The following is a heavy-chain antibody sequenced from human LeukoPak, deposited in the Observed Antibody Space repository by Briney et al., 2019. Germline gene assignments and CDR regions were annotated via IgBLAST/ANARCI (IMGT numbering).Heavy chain of an antibody. V-gene: IGHV1-46*01. CDR3: ARDLPTGYASMAY. J-gene: IGHJ4*02. D-gene: IGHD3-16*01. CDR2: INCGAGYN. CDR1: GYTFTEYY. Sequence: ASVKVSCKASGYTFTEYYMHWVRQAPGQGLEWMGVINCGAGYNGYSQKFQGRFTMTRDTPTTTVYMELSSLTADDTAVYYCARDLPTGYASMAYWGQGALVTVSS.